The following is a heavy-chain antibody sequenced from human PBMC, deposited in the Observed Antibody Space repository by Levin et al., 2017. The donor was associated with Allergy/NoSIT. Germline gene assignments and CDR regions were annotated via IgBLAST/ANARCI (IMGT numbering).Heavy chain of an antibody. D-gene: IGHD1-1*01. Sequence: ASVKVSCKASGYTFTGYYIYWVRQAPGQGLEWMGWINPNSGGTNYAQKFQGRVTMTRDTSISTAYMELSRLTSDDTAVYYCARAPFFGNWNDYWGQGTLVTVSS. CDR1: GYTFTGYY. CDR3: ARAPFFGNWNDY. V-gene: IGHV1-2*02. J-gene: IGHJ4*02. CDR2: INPNSGGT.